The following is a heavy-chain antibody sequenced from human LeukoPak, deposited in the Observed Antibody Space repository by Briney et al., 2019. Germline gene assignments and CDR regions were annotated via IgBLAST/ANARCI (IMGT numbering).Heavy chain of an antibody. CDR3: ARFIGRGGSYVFDY. CDR1: GGSISSYY. CDR2: IYYSGST. J-gene: IGHJ4*02. V-gene: IGHV4-59*01. Sequence: SETLSLTCTVSGGSISSYYWSWLRQPPGKGLEWIGYIYYSGSTNYNPSLKSRVTISVDTSKNQFSLKLSSVTAADTAVYYCARFIGRGGSYVFDYWGQGTLVTVSS. D-gene: IGHD1-26*01.